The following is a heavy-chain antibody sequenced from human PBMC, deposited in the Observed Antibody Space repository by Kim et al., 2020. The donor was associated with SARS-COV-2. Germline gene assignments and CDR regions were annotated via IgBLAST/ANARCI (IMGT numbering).Heavy chain of an antibody. CDR1: GFLITDYS. Sequence: GGSLRLSCVVSGFLITDYSIHWVRQAPGQGLEWLSVISRDAKAVNYADTVRGRFAMSRDISKNTVYLHLNTLRSEDTAVYYCAKEVWAYGHDYWGQGTLVTVSS. CDR3: AKEVWAYGHDY. CDR2: ISRDAKAV. V-gene: IGHV3-30*18. J-gene: IGHJ4*02. D-gene: IGHD2-21*01.